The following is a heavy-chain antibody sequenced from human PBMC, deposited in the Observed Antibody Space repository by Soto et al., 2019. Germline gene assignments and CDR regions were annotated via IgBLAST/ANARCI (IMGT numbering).Heavy chain of an antibody. Sequence: QLQLQESGPGLVKPSETLSLTCTVSGGSISSSSYYWGWIRQPPGKGLGWIGTIYYSGTTYYNPSLKSRVTISVDTPKNQFSLKLSSVTAADTAVYYCARLYYYDSSGYYPTLPFDPWGQGTLVTVSS. V-gene: IGHV4-39*01. J-gene: IGHJ5*02. CDR1: GGSISSSSYY. CDR2: IYYSGTT. D-gene: IGHD3-22*01. CDR3: ARLYYYDSSGYYPTLPFDP.